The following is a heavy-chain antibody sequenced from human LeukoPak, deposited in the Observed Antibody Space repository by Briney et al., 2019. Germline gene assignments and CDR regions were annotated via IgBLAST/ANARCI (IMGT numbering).Heavy chain of an antibody. CDR1: DGSINSGDYS. J-gene: IGHJ5*02. V-gene: IGHV4-61*08. CDR3: ARTIKSGNYYWFDP. D-gene: IGHD1-26*01. CDR2: ISYTGSA. Sequence: PSETLSLTCAVSDGSINSGDYSWSWIRQPPGEGLEWIGFISYTGSANYNPSLKSRVTVSVDTSKNQFSLKVTSVTAADTAVYYCARTIKSGNYYWFDPWGQGTLVTVSS.